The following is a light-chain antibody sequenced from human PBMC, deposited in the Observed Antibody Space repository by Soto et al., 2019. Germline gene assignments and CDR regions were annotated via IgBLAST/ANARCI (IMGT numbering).Light chain of an antibody. CDR1: QTVSSN. CDR2: GAS. CDR3: QHYDHYPIT. V-gene: IGKV3D-15*01. Sequence: ETVVTQSPATLSVSPGEGATLSCWASQTVSSNYLAWYQQRPGQAPRLIIYGASNRATGIPARFSGSGSGTDFTLTISSLEPEDLASYYCQHYDHYPITFGQGTRLEIK. J-gene: IGKJ5*01.